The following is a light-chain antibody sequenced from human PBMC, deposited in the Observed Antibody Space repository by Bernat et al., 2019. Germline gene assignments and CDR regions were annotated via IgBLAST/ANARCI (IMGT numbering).Light chain of an antibody. J-gene: IGKJ4*01. CDR1: QAISKY. V-gene: IGKV1-16*01. CDR3: QQYDRYPLA. CDR2: GAS. Sequence: DIQMTQSPSSLSASVGDRVTITCRATQAISKYLAWVQQKPGKAPRSLIYGASTLFSGVPSRFSGSGSETDFTLTIRSLHPEDSATYYCQQYDRYPLAFGGGTKVEV.